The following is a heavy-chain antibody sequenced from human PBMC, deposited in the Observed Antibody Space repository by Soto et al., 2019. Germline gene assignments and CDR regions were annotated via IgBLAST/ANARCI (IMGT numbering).Heavy chain of an antibody. CDR3: AKSDDINPYDNMDV. J-gene: IGHJ6*03. CDR2: IYYSGST. CDR1: GCSISSGGFY. Sequence: SETLSLTCAVSGCSISSGGFYWGWIRQEPGKGLEWIGYIYYSGSTYYHPSLKSRITISIDTSKNQFPLKLSPVTAADAAVYYCAKSDDINPYDNMDVRGKGNTVTRLL. D-gene: IGHD3-9*01. V-gene: IGHV4-31*11.